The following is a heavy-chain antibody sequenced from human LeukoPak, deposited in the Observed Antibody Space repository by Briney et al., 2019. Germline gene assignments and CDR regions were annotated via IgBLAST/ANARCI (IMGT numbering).Heavy chain of an antibody. CDR1: GGIFSSYA. D-gene: IGHD2-21*02. V-gene: IGHV1-69*05. Sequence: SVKVSCKASGGIFSSYAISWVRQAPGQGLEWMGGIIPMFGTANYAQKFQGRVTITTDESTSTAYMELSSLSSEDTAVYYCARGLDCGGDCYFDYWGQGTLVTVSS. CDR2: IIPMFGTA. CDR3: ARGLDCGGDCYFDY. J-gene: IGHJ4*02.